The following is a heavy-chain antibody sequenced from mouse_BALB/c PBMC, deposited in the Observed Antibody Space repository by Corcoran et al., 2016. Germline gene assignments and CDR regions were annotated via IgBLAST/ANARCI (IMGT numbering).Heavy chain of an antibody. V-gene: IGHV9-1*02. CDR2: INTYTGEP. J-gene: IGHJ4*01. CDR1: GYTFTNYG. CDR3: AREPYAMDY. Sequence: QIQFVQSGPELNQPGEPVNISCKASGYTFTNYGMNWVKQAPGKGIKGMCWINTYTGEPTYADDFKGRFAFSLETSASTAYLQINNLKNEDMATYFCAREPYAMDYWGQGTSVTVSS.